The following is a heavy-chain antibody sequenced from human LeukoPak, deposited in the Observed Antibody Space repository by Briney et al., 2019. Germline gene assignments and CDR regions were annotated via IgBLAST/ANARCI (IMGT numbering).Heavy chain of an antibody. J-gene: IGHJ4*03. CDR1: GASNNAYY. Sequence: PSETMSLTCAVYGASNNAYYWCWIRQPPGKGLEWIGDIDHRGTATYNPSLKSRLSISADASKNQFSLKLNSVTDADTAVFYRWVGGAFVGVAASFDSWGPGNLVIVSS. V-gene: IGHV4-34*01. CDR3: WVGGAFVGVAASFDS. D-gene: IGHD3-16*01. CDR2: IDHRGTA.